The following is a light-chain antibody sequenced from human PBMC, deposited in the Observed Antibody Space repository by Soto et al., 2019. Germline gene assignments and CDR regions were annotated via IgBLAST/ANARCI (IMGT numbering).Light chain of an antibody. CDR3: LQDYNYPRA. CDR1: QDIRNE. V-gene: IGKV1-6*01. Sequence: AIQMTQSPSSLSASVGDRVTITCRASQDIRNELGWYQQKPGKAPKLLIYAASTLQSGVSSRFSGSGYGTQFTLTISSLQPDDFATYYYLQDYNYPRAFGQGTRVEIK. CDR2: AAS. J-gene: IGKJ1*01.